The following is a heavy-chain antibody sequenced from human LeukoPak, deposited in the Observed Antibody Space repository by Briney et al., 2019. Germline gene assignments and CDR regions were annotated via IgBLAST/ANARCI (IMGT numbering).Heavy chain of an antibody. CDR3: AREGSSSWSYFDY. V-gene: IGHV3-30*19. CDR2: ISYDGSNK. CDR1: GFPFSSYG. J-gene: IGHJ4*02. D-gene: IGHD6-13*01. Sequence: PGGSLRLSCAASGFPFSSYGMHWVRQAPGKGLEWVAVISYDGSNKYYADSVKGRFTISRDNSKNTLYLQMNSLRAEDTAVYYCAREGSSSWSYFDYWGQGTLVTVSS.